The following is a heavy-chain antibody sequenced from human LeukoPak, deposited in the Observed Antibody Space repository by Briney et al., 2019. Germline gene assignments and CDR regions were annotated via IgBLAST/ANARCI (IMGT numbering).Heavy chain of an antibody. J-gene: IGHJ4*02. CDR1: GYSENFYG. D-gene: IGHD6-19*01. CDR3: ARTPAGRVLFDY. CDR2: INPNSGGT. V-gene: IGHV1-2*02. Sequence: ASVKVSCKTSGYSENFYGITWVRQVAGQGLERMGWINPNSGGTNYAQKFQGRVTMTRDTSISTAYMELSRLRSDDTAVYYCARTPAGRVLFDYWGQGTLVTVSS.